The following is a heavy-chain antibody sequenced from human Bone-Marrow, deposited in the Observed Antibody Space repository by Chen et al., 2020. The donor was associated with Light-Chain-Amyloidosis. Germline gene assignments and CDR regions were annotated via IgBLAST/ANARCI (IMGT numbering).Heavy chain of an antibody. V-gene: IGHV4-39*01. CDR1: GGSIRSSSYY. D-gene: IGHD3-3*01. CDR3: ARLVSDFWSGYSNWFDP. Sequence: QLQLQESGPGLVTPSETLSLTCTVSGGSIRSSSYYWGWIRQPPGKGLEWIGSIYYSGSTYYNPSLQSRVTISVDTSKNQFSLKLGSVTAADTAVYYCARLVSDFWSGYSNWFDPWGQGTLVTVSS. CDR2: IYYSGST. J-gene: IGHJ5*02.